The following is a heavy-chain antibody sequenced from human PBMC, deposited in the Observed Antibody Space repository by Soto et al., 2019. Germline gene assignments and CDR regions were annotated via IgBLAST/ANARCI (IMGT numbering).Heavy chain of an antibody. CDR3: AGSEMATTASAFDI. CDR2: ISSSSSYV. J-gene: IGHJ3*02. D-gene: IGHD1-1*01. CDR1: GFTFSSYS. V-gene: IGHV3-21*01. Sequence: GGSLRLSCAASGFTFSSYSMNWVRQAPGNGLEWVSSISSSSSYVYYADSVKGRFTISRDNAKNSLYLQMNSLRAEDTAVYYCAGSEMATTASAFDIWGQGTMVTVSS.